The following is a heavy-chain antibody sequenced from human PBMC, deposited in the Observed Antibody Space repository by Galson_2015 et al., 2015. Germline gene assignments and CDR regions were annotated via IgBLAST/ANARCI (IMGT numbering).Heavy chain of an antibody. V-gene: IGHV1-2*06. CDR1: GYTFTDYY. J-gene: IGHJ6*03. D-gene: IGHD2-15*01. CDR3: AREVAVTPVYMDV. CDR2: INHNSGGT. Sequence: SVKVSCTASGYTFTDYYMHWVRQAPGKGLEWMGRINHNSGGTNYAQKFQGRVTMTRDTSISTAYMELSRLRSDDTAVYYCAREVAVTPVYMDVWGKGTTVTVSS.